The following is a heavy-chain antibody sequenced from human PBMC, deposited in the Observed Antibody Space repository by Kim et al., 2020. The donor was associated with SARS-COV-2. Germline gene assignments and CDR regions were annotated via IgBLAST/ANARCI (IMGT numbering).Heavy chain of an antibody. V-gene: IGHV1-46*01. Sequence: ASVKVSCKASGYTFTSYYMHWVRQAPGQGLEWMGIINPSGGSTSYAQKFQGRVTMTRDTSTSTVYMELSSLRSEDTAVYYCARDADQRLCGGSCYSFDYWGQGTLVTVSS. D-gene: IGHD2-15*01. CDR3: ARDADQRLCGGSCYSFDY. CDR1: GYTFTSYY. J-gene: IGHJ4*02. CDR2: INPSGGST.